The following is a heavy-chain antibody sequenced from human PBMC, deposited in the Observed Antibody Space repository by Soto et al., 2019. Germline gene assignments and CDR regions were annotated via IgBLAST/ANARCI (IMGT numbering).Heavy chain of an antibody. Sequence: GGYLRLSCAASGFTFRRNNMNWVRQAPGKGLEWVASTSSSGDYLYYADSVKGRFIISRDNFQNSLFLQMNNLRADDTAVYYCVRGVDDEDVAAAPWFFFDNWRQGTPVTVSS. V-gene: IGHV3-21*01. J-gene: IGHJ4*02. CDR3: VRGVDDEDVAAAPWFFFDN. D-gene: IGHD6-25*01. CDR1: GFTFRRNN. CDR2: TSSSGDYL.